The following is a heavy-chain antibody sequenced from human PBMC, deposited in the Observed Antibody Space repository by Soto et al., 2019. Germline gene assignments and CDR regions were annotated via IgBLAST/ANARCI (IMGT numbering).Heavy chain of an antibody. CDR1: GYTFTNYD. J-gene: IGHJ6*02. V-gene: IGHV1-8*01. CDR3: ARGRMDGWCYYYHQGRGV. D-gene: IGHD2-8*01. Sequence: ASVKVSCKASGYTFTNYDINWVRQATGQGLEWMGWMNPNSGNTGYAQKFQGRVTMTRNTSISTAYMELSSLRSEDTAVYYCARGRMDGWCYYYHQGRGVWGQGTRVTASS. CDR2: MNPNSGNT.